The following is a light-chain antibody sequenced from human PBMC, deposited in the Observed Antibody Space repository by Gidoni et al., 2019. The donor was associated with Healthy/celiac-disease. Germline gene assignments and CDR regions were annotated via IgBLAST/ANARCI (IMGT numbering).Light chain of an antibody. CDR1: SSDVGGYNY. V-gene: IGLV2-14*01. CDR3: SSYTSSSPFV. Sequence: QSALTQPASVSGSPGQSITISCPGTSSDVGGYNYVSWYQQHPGKAPKLMIYEVSKRPSGVSNRFSGSKSGNTASLTISGLQAEDEADYYCSSYTSSSPFVFGTGTKVTV. J-gene: IGLJ1*01. CDR2: EVS.